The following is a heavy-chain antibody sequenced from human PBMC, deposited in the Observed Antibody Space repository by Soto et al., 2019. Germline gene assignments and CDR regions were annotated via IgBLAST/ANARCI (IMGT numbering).Heavy chain of an antibody. CDR3: ARDEDGTYEFDY. CDR1: GFTFTSFG. J-gene: IGHJ4*02. D-gene: IGHD3-22*01. CDR2: INSGGSVI. Sequence: EVQLVESGGGLVQPGGSLRLSCAASGFTFTSFGMTWVRQAPGRGLEWVSHINSGGSVILYADSVKGRVTISRDNSKNSLDLEMNSLRADDTAVYFCARDEDGTYEFDYWGQGTLVTVSS. V-gene: IGHV3-48*04.